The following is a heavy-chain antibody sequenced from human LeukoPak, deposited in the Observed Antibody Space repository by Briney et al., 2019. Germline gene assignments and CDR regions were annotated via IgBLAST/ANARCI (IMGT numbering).Heavy chain of an antibody. CDR3: ARADSSSSLFDY. V-gene: IGHV4-59*01. Sequence: PSETLSLTCPVSDGSISHYYWSWIRQPPGKGLEWIGYIYYSGSTNYNPSLKSRVPISVDTSKNQFSLKLSSVTAADTAVYYCARADSSSSLFDYWGQGTLVTVSS. CDR1: DGSISHYY. D-gene: IGHD6-6*01. CDR2: IYYSGST. J-gene: IGHJ4*02.